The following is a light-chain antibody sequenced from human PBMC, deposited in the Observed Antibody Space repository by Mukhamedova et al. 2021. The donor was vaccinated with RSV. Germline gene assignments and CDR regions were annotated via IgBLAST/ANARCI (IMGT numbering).Light chain of an antibody. CDR1: QSVGTS. CDR2: GAS. CDR3: QQRSN. J-gene: IGKJ3*01. V-gene: IGKV3-11*01. Sequence: QSVGTSLAWYQQKPGQAPRLLIYGASNRATGVPARFSGSGSGTDFTLTISRLEPEDFAAYYCQQRSNFGPGTRVDIK.